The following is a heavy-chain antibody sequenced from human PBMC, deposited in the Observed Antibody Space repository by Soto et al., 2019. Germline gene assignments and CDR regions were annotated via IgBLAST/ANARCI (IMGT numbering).Heavy chain of an antibody. CDR3: ASTPALGDLAAGDY. CDR1: GGSISSGGYY. CDR2: IYYSRST. V-gene: IGHV4-31*03. J-gene: IGHJ4*02. D-gene: IGHD4-17*01. Sequence: QVHLQESGPGLLKPSQTLSLTFTFSGGSISSGGYYWSWIRQHPGKGLEWIGYIYYSRSTYYNPSLTSRVTISVDTSKNQFALKLSSVTAADTAVYYCASTPALGDLAAGDYWGQGTLVTVSS.